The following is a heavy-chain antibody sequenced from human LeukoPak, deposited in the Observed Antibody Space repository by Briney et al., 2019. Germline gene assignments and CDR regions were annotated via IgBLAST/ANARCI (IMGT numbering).Heavy chain of an antibody. CDR3: ARKTPGTSVDV. D-gene: IGHD3-10*01. CDR1: GDSISNSAYY. V-gene: IGHV4-39*01. CDR2: ITNTGNT. J-gene: IGHJ6*02. Sequence: SETLSLTCTVSGDSISNSAYYWVWIRQPPGKGLEWIGTITNTGNTYSNPSLKSRVTISIDTSKTQISLKLTSVTAADTAVFYCARKTPGTSVDVWGQGTPVTVPS.